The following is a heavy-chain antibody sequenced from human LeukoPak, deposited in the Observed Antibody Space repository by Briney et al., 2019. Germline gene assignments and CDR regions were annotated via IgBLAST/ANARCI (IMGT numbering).Heavy chain of an antibody. J-gene: IGHJ4*02. D-gene: IGHD3-10*01. Sequence: SETLSLTCTVSGGSISSSSYYWSWIRQPPGKGLEWIGSINYSGNTYYNPSLKSRVTTSVDTSKSQFSLKLSSVTAADTAVYNCARYVVSGSGKYYFDYWGQGTLVTVSS. CDR1: GGSISSSSYY. CDR3: ARYVVSGSGKYYFDY. CDR2: INYSGNT. V-gene: IGHV4-39*01.